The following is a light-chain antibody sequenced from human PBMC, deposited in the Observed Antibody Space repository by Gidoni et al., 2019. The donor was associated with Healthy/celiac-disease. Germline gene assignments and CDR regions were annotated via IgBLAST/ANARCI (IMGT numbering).Light chain of an antibody. J-gene: IGLJ2*01. Sequence: QSSLTQPASVSGSPGQSINTSCTGTSSDVGGYNYVSWYQQHPGKAPKLLIYDVSNRPAGVSNRFSCSKSGNTASLTISGLQAEDEDDYYCSSYTSSSTLVFGGGTKLTVL. V-gene: IGLV2-14*01. CDR1: SSDVGGYNY. CDR3: SSYTSSSTLV. CDR2: DVS.